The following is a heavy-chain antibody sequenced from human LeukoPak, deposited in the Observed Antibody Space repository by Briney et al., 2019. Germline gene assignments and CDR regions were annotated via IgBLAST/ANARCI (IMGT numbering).Heavy chain of an antibody. V-gene: IGHV4-39*01. J-gene: IGHJ5*02. Sequence: SETLSLTCTVSGDSISSTSYYWGCWIRQPPGKGLEWIGSISYSGSTFYNPSLKSRVTISVDTSKNQFSLKLSSVTAADTAVYYCARGPGGATTSGWFDPWGQGTLVTVSS. D-gene: IGHD1-26*01. CDR1: GDSISSTSYY. CDR3: ARGPGGATTSGWFDP. CDR2: ISYSGST.